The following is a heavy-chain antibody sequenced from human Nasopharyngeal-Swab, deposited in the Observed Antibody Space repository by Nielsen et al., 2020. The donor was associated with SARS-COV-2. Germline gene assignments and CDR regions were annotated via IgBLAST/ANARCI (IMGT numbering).Heavy chain of an antibody. D-gene: IGHD2-15*01. J-gene: IGHJ4*02. CDR2: IYPGDSDT. V-gene: IGHV5-51*01. Sequence: VRQIPGKGLEWMGIIYPGDSDTRYSPSFQGQVTISADKSISTAYLQWSSLKASDTAMYYCARHELPENRGGFDYWGQGTLVTVSS. CDR3: ARHELPENRGGFDY.